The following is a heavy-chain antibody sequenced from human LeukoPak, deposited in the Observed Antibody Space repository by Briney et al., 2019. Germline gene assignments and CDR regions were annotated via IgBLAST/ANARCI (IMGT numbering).Heavy chain of an antibody. D-gene: IGHD4-17*01. CDR1: GGSISSSSYY. V-gene: IGHV4-39*01. CDR2: IYYSGST. J-gene: IGHJ6*03. Sequence: SETLSLTCTVSGGSISSSSYYWGWIRQPPGKGLEWIGSIYYSGSTYYNPSLKSRVTISVDTSKNQFSLKLSSVTAADTAVYYCARSRDYGVYLGLYYYYYMDVWGKGTTVTISS. CDR3: ARSRDYGVYLGLYYYYYMDV.